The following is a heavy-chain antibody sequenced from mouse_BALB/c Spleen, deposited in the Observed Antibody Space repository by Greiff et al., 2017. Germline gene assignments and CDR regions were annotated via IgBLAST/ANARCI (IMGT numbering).Heavy chain of an antibody. CDR2: ISYSGST. D-gene: IGHD4-1*01. J-gene: IGHJ2*01. CDR1: GYSITSDYA. Sequence: VQLKESGPGLVKPSQSLSLTCTVTGYSITSDYAWNWIRQFPGNKLGWMGYISYSGSTSYNPSLKSRISITRDTSKNQFFLQLNSVTTEDTATYYCARGENWDYFDYWGQGTTLTVSS. V-gene: IGHV3-2*02. CDR3: ARGENWDYFDY.